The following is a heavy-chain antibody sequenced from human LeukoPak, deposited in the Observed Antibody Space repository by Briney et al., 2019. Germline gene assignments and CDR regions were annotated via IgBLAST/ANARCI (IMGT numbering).Heavy chain of an antibody. D-gene: IGHD1-26*01. J-gene: IGHJ3*02. CDR3: ATDPGEWEPI. CDR1: GLTFTNAW. V-gene: IGHV3-15*01. Sequence: PGGSLRLSCATSGLTFTNAWMSWFRQAPGKGLEWVGRIKSKTDGGTSDYAAPVQGRFTISRDDSKNTLYLQMNSLEIEDTAVYYCATDPGEWEPIWGQGTMVTVSS. CDR2: IKSKTDGGTS.